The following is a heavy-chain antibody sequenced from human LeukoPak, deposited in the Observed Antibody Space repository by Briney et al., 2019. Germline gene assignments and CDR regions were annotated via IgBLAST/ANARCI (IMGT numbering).Heavy chain of an antibody. CDR2: FDPEDGET. D-gene: IGHD5-12*01. V-gene: IGHV1-24*01. CDR3: ATGRGYSGYERDLPAFDY. J-gene: IGHJ4*02. Sequence: ASVKVSCKVSGYTLTELSMHWVRQAPGKGLEWMGGFDPEDGETIYAQKFQGRVTMTEDTSTDTAYMELSSLGSEDTAVYYCATGRGYSGYERDLPAFDYWGQGTLVTVSS. CDR1: GYTLTELS.